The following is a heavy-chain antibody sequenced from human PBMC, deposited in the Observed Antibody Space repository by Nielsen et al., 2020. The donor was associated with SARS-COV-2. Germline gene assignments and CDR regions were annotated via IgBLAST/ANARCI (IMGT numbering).Heavy chain of an antibody. CDR2: ISGSGGST. CDR1: GFTFSSYA. D-gene: IGHD5-18*01. CDR3: ARDRYGSWIQGNFDY. Sequence: GESLKISCAASGFTFSSYAMSWVRQAPGKGLEWVSAISGSGGSTYYADSVKGRFTISRDNSKNTLYLQMNSLRAEDTAVYYCARDRYGSWIQGNFDYWGQGTLVTVSS. V-gene: IGHV3-23*01. J-gene: IGHJ4*02.